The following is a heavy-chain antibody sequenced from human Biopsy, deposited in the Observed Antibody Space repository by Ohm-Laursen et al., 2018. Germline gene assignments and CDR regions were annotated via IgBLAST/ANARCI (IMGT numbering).Heavy chain of an antibody. Sequence: SETLSLTCIVSGDSISSYYWGWLRQPPGKGLEWIGYVHYTGITDYNRSLQSRVTISVDTSKNHFSLRLRSVTPADTAIYYCARDRGYYSDRTVPGYFDLWGRGTLVTVPS. D-gene: IGHD3-22*01. CDR3: ARDRGYYSDRTVPGYFDL. CDR2: VHYTGIT. J-gene: IGHJ2*01. V-gene: IGHV4-59*01. CDR1: GDSISSYY.